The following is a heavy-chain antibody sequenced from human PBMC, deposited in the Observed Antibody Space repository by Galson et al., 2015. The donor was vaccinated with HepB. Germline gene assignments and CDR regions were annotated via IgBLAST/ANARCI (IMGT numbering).Heavy chain of an antibody. CDR2: ISAYKGNT. D-gene: IGHD1-14*01. J-gene: IGHJ4*02. V-gene: IGHV1-18*04. CDR1: GYTFTSYG. Sequence: SVKVSCKASGYTFTSYGISWVRQAPGQGLEWTGWISAYKGNTNYAQKLQGRFTMTTDTSTSTAYLELRSLRSDDTAVYYCARDPGPARVKQNGRGYFDYWGQGTLVTVSS. CDR3: ARDPGPARVKQNGRGYFDY.